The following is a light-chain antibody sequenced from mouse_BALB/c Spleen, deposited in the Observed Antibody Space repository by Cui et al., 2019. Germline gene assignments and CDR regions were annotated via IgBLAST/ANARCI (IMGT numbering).Light chain of an antibody. J-gene: IGKJ4*01. CDR3: QQRSSYPPT. CDR2: STS. V-gene: IGKV4-57*01. CDR1: SSVSY. Sequence: QIVLTQSPAIMSASPGEKVTITCSASSSVSYMHWFQQKPGTSPKLWIYSTSKLASGVPARFSGSGSGTSYSLTISRMEAEDAATYYCQQRSSYPPTFGSGTKLEIK.